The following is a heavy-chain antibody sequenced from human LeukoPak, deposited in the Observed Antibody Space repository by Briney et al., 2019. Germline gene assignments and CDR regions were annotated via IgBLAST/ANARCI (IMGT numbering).Heavy chain of an antibody. Sequence: SETLSLTCTVSGGSISSYYWSWMRQPPGKGLEWIGEINHSGSTNYNPSLKSRVTISVDTSKNQFSLKLSSVTAADTAVYYCARAGIAVAARGDYFDYWGQGTLVTVSS. CDR1: GGSISSYY. D-gene: IGHD6-19*01. V-gene: IGHV4-34*01. CDR3: ARAGIAVAARGDYFDY. CDR2: INHSGST. J-gene: IGHJ4*02.